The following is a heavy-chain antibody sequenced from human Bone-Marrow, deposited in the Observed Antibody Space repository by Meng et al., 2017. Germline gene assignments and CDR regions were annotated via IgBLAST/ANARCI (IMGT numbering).Heavy chain of an antibody. CDR1: GGSFSRYY. Sequence: SETLSLTCAVYGGSFSRYYWTCIRQPPGKGLEWIGEIYHSGGTNYNPSLKSRVSISVDTSKNQFSLKLSSVTAADTAVYYCARGEGRQQLIRRPRFDPWGQGTLVTVSS. J-gene: IGHJ5*02. CDR3: ARGEGRQQLIRRPRFDP. CDR2: IYHSGGT. D-gene: IGHD6-13*01. V-gene: IGHV4-34*01.